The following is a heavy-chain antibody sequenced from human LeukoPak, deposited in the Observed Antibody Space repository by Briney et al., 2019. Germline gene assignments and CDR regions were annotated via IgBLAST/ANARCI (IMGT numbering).Heavy chain of an antibody. Sequence: GGSLRLSCAASGFTFNSNSMNWVRQAPGKGLEWLSYISTGSTTVYYADSVRGRFTISRDNAKNSLYLQMNSLRDEDTAVYFCARGPSGTYGVDLYYYYMDVWGRGTTVTVSS. D-gene: IGHD1-26*01. CDR2: ISTGSTTV. J-gene: IGHJ6*03. CDR3: ARGPSGTYGVDLYYYYMDV. CDR1: GFTFNSNS. V-gene: IGHV3-48*02.